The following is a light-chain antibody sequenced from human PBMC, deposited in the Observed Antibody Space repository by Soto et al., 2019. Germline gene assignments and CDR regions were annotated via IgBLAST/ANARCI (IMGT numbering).Light chain of an antibody. CDR3: CSYAGSTTWV. V-gene: IGLV2-23*02. CDR2: EVS. J-gene: IGLJ3*02. CDR1: SNDVGGYNY. Sequence: QSALTQPASVSGSPGQSITISCTGTSNDVGGYNYVSWYQQPPGKAPKLIIYEVSQRPSGVSYRFSASKSGNTASLTISGLQAEDEGDYYCCSYAGSTTWVFGVGTKLTVL.